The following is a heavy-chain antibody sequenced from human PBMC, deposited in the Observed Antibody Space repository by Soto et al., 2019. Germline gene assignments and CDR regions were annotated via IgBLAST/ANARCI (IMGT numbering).Heavy chain of an antibody. CDR3: ARDEDIVVVPAALSAPYYYYGMDV. V-gene: IGHV3-21*01. Sequence: NPGGSLRLSCAASGFTFSSYSMNWVRQAPGKGLEWVSSISSSSSYIYYADSVKGRFTISRDNAKNSLYLQMNSLRAEDTAVYYCARDEDIVVVPAALSAPYYYYGMDVWGQGTTVTVSS. D-gene: IGHD2-2*01. CDR1: GFTFSSYS. CDR2: ISSSSSYI. J-gene: IGHJ6*02.